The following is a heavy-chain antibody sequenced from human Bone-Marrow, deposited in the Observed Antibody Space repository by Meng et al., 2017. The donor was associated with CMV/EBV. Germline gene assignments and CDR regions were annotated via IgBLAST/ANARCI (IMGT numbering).Heavy chain of an antibody. CDR2: ISSSSSYI. D-gene: IGHD3-16*02. J-gene: IGHJ5*02. V-gene: IGHV3-21*01. CDR3: ARAEDYVWGSYRYDWFDP. Sequence: GESLKISCAASGFTFSSYSMNWVRQAPGKGLEWVSSISSSSSYIYYADSVKGRFTISRDNAKNSLYLQMNSLRAEDTAVYYCARAEDYVWGSYRYDWFDPWGQGTLVTVSS. CDR1: GFTFSSYS.